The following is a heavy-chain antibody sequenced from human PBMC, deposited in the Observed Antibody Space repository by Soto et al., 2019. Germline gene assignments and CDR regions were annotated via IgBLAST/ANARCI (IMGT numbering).Heavy chain of an antibody. CDR1: GGSISSDNTY. CDR3: ARLDKSMVKTFDY. J-gene: IGHJ4*02. V-gene: IGHV4-39*01. D-gene: IGHD5-18*01. Sequence: QLQLQESGPGLVKPSETLSLTCTVSGGSISSDNTYWAWIRQPPEKGLEWIGTIYYSGTTYYNPSPKSGVTMAVDTSKNQFSLKLRSVTAADTAVYYCARLDKSMVKTFDYWGQGNLVTVSS. CDR2: IYYSGTT.